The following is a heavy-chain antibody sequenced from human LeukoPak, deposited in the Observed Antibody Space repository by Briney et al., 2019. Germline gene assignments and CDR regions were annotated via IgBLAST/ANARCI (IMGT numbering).Heavy chain of an antibody. CDR1: GGSISSGSYY. CDR3: ARVRGGSSWYPAIWFDP. V-gene: IGHV4-61*02. J-gene: IGHJ5*02. CDR2: IYTSGST. D-gene: IGHD6-13*01. Sequence: PSETLSLTCTVSGGSISSGSYYWSWIRQPAGKGLEWIGRIYTSGSTNYNPSLKSRVTISVDTSKNQFSLKLSSVTAADTAVYYCARVRGGSSWYPAIWFDPWGQGTLVTVSS.